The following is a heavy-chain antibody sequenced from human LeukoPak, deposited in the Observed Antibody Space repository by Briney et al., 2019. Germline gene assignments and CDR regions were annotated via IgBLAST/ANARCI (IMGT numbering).Heavy chain of an antibody. CDR3: ARLRPNIVPYYYDSSGRGPFDY. CDR1: GGSFSGYY. CDR2: INHSGST. J-gene: IGHJ4*02. Sequence: KSSETLSLTCAVYGGSFSGYYWSWIRQPPGKGLEWIGEINHSGSTNYNPSLKSRVTISVDTSKNQFSLKLSSVTAADTAVYYCARLRPNIVPYYYDSSGRGPFDYWGQGTLVTVSS. V-gene: IGHV4-34*01. D-gene: IGHD3-22*01.